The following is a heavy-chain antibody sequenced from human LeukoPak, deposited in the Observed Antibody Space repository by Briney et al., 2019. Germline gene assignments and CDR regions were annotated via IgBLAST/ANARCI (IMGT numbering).Heavy chain of an antibody. D-gene: IGHD3-10*02. J-gene: IGHJ4*02. V-gene: IGHV3-23*01. CDR2: LSPSGGIT. Sequence: GGSLRLSCAASGFIFSNYWMHWVRQAPGKGLEWVSALSPSGGITYYEDSVKGRFTISRDNSKNTLYLQMNSLSAEDTAVYYCAKGVNYFVLEYWGQGTLITISS. CDR1: GFIFSNYW. CDR3: AKGVNYFVLEY.